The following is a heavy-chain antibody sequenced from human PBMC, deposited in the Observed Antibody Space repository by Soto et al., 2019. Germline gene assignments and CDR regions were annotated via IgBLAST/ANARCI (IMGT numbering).Heavy chain of an antibody. CDR3: ARDFGYGGNSGGVY. D-gene: IGHD4-17*01. Sequence: EVQLVESGGGLVKPGGSLRLSCAASGFTFSSYSMNWVRQAPGKGLEWVSSISSSSSYIYYADSVKGRFTISRDNAKNSLYLQMKSLRAEDTAVYYCARDFGYGGNSGGVYWGQGTLVTVSS. CDR1: GFTFSSYS. V-gene: IGHV3-21*01. J-gene: IGHJ4*02. CDR2: ISSSSSYI.